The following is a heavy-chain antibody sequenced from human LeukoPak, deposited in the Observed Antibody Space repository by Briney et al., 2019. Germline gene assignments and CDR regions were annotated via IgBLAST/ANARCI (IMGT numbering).Heavy chain of an antibody. CDR3: ARSGYSYDSAVYWNFDL. CDR2: IYTSGST. CDR1: GDSISSYY. V-gene: IGHV4-4*07. Sequence: SETLSLTCTVSGDSISSYYWSWIRQPAGKGLEWIGRIYTSGSTDYNPSLKSRVTMSVDTSKNRLSLGLTSVTAADTAVYYCARSGYSYDSAVYWNFDLWGRGTLVTVSS. J-gene: IGHJ2*01. D-gene: IGHD5-18*01.